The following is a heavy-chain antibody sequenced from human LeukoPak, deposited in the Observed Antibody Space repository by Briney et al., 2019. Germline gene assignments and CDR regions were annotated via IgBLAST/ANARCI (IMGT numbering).Heavy chain of an antibody. J-gene: IGHJ4*02. CDR3: VRTSGSWDY. CDR2: ISTNGGST. D-gene: IGHD1-26*01. V-gene: IGHV3-64D*06. CDR1: GFTFSSYA. Sequence: GRSLRLSCAASGFTFSSYAMHWVRQAPGKGLEYVSAISTNGGSTSYADSVKGRFTISRDNSKNTLYLQMSSLRREDTAIYYCVRTSGSWDYWGQGTLVTVSS.